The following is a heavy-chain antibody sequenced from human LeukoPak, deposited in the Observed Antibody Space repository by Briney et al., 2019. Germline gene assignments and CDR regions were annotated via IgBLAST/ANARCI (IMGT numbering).Heavy chain of an antibody. Sequence: GGSLRLSCAASGFTFSSYAMSWVRQVPGKGLEWVSVISGSGDNTYYADSVKGRFTISRDNSKNMLYLQMNSLRAEDTAVYYCAKWKYSNPGIDDYWGQGTLVTVSS. CDR1: GFTFSSYA. J-gene: IGHJ4*02. CDR3: AKWKYSNPGIDDY. CDR2: ISGSGDNT. D-gene: IGHD6-13*01. V-gene: IGHV3-23*01.